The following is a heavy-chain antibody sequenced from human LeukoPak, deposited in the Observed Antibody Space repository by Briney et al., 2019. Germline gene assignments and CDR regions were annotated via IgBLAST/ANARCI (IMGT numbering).Heavy chain of an antibody. V-gene: IGHV3-48*03. CDR3: ARSVGGWRYFDY. Sequence: PGGSLRLSCAPSGFTFSTSDMNWVRQAPGKGLEWVSYISGSGSTTHYADSMKGRFTTSRDNARNSLYLQMNSLRAEDTAVYFCARSVGGWRYFDYWGQGTLVTVSS. CDR1: GFTFSTSD. D-gene: IGHD6-19*01. J-gene: IGHJ4*02. CDR2: ISGSGSTT.